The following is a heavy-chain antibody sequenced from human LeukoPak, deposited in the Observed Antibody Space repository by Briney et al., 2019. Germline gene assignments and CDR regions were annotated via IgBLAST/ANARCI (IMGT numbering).Heavy chain of an antibody. Sequence: PSETLSLTCNVSGGSISSYYWSWIRQPPGKGQEWIGYIYYSGSTNYNPSLKSRVTISVDTSKNQFSLKLSSVTAADTAVYYCARAGWVVAATGAFDIWGQGTMVTFSS. D-gene: IGHD2-15*01. CDR1: GGSISSYY. CDR3: ARAGWVVAATGAFDI. J-gene: IGHJ3*02. CDR2: IYYSGST. V-gene: IGHV4-59*01.